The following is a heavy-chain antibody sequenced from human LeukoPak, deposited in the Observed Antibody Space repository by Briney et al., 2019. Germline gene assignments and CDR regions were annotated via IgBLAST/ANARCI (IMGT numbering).Heavy chain of an antibody. D-gene: IGHD3-22*01. Sequence: PGGSLRLSCAASGFTFTSHGMHWVRQAPGKGLEWVSSISSRSSYISYADSVKGRFTISRDNAKNSLYLQMNSLRAEDTAVYYCATDYDSSGYPTGGFDYWGQGTLVTVSS. CDR2: ISSRSSYI. CDR3: ATDYDSSGYPTGGFDY. CDR1: GFTFTSHG. J-gene: IGHJ4*02. V-gene: IGHV3-21*01.